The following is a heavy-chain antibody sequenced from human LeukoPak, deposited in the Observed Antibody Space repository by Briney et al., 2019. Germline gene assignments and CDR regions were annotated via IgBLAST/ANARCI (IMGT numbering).Heavy chain of an antibody. J-gene: IGHJ4*02. Sequence: SETLSLTCAVHGGSFSGYYWSWIRQPPGKGLEWIGEINHSGSTNYNPSLKSRVTISVDTSKNQFSLKLSSVTAADTAVYYCARAPYNYVWGSYRRTYDYWGQGTLVTVSS. CDR2: INHSGST. CDR3: ARAPYNYVWGSYRRTYDY. V-gene: IGHV4-34*01. D-gene: IGHD3-16*02. CDR1: GGSFSGYY.